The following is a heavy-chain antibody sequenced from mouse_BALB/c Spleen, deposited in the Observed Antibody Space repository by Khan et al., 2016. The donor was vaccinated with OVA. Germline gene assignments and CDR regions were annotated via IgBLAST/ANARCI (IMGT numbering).Heavy chain of an antibody. D-gene: IGHD2-3*01. J-gene: IGHJ3*01. CDR3: SRPGGYYAWFAY. Sequence: EVKLEESGGGLVQPGGSMKLSCVASGFTFSNFWMNWVRQSPEKGLEWVAEIRMKSNNYATPYAESVKGRFTISRDDSKSSVYLQMNNLRAEDTGMYYCSRPGGYYAWFAYWGQGTLVTVSA. V-gene: IGHV6-6*02. CDR1: GFTFSNFW. CDR2: IRMKSNNYAT.